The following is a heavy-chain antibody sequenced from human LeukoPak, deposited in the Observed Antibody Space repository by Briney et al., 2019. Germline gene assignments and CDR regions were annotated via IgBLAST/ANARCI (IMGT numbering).Heavy chain of an antibody. D-gene: IGHD4-23*01. J-gene: IGHJ4*02. CDR2: IRPNSGGT. CDR3: ARGGLRWSKREIDY. Sequence: GASVKVSCKASGYTFTGYYMHWVRHAPGQGLEWMGWIRPNSGGTNYAQKFQGRVTMTRDTSISTAYMELSRLRSDDTAVYYCARGGLRWSKREIDYWGQGTLVTVSS. V-gene: IGHV1-2*02. CDR1: GYTFTGYY.